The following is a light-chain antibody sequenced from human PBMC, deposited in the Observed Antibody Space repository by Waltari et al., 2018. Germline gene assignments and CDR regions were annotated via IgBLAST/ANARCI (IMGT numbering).Light chain of an antibody. Sequence: QSVLTQPPSVSGAPGQSITISCTGSSPNFGAGYDVPWYQQLPGTAPKLLIYANKNRPSGVPDRFSGSKSGTSASLAITGLQAEDEADYYCQSFDRSLSASVFGGGTKLTVL. CDR1: SPNFGAGYD. J-gene: IGLJ3*02. CDR3: QSFDRSLSASV. V-gene: IGLV1-40*01. CDR2: ANK.